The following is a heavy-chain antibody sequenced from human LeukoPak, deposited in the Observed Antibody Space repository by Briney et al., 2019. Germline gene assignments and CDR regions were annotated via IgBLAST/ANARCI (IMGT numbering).Heavy chain of an antibody. CDR3: ARGDPIYDFWSGGDY. D-gene: IGHD3-3*01. CDR2: ISSSSNVI. CDR1: GFTFSSYG. V-gene: IGHV3-48*01. Sequence: GGSLRLSCAASGFTFSSYGMSWVRQAPGKWLEWVSYISSSSNVIYYTDSVKGRFTISRDNARNLLSLQMNSLRAEDTAVYYCARGDPIYDFWSGGDYWGQGSLVTVSS. J-gene: IGHJ4*02.